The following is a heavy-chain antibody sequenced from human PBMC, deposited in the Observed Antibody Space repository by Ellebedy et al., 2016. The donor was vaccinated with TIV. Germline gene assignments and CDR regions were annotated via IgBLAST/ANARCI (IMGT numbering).Heavy chain of an antibody. J-gene: IGHJ4*02. Sequence: GESLKISCEASGFTFSTSWMSWVRQAPGQGLEWVANMNGDGNERYYVDSVEGRFTISRDNTRNSLYLQMNSLRADDTAVYYCTKDGSGTMNFWGQGTLVTVSS. CDR3: TKDGSGTMNF. CDR2: MNGDGNER. CDR1: GFTFSTSW. V-gene: IGHV3-7*01. D-gene: IGHD1-1*01.